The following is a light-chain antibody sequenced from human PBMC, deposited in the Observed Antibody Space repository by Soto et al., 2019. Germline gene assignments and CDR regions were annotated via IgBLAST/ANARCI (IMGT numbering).Light chain of an antibody. V-gene: IGLV2-14*01. Sequence: QSALTQPASVSGSPGQSITISCTGTSSDVGAYTYVSWYQQHPGKAPKLMIFEVSDSGSKSGNTASLTISGLQAEDEADYYCSSYTTSNTLVFGGGTKVTVL. J-gene: IGLJ2*01. CDR1: SSDVGAYTY. CDR2: EVS. CDR3: SSYTTSNTLV.